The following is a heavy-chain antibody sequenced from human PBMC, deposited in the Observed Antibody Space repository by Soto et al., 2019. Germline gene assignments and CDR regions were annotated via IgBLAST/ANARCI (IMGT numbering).Heavy chain of an antibody. CDR3: ARVDGVDYDFWSGAKLGAFDI. D-gene: IGHD3-3*01. CDR1: GYALTIYA. V-gene: IGHV1-3*01. CDR2: INAGNGNT. J-gene: IGHJ3*02. Sequence: SVKVSCKGSGYALTIYAVGWVRQAHGQRLEWMGWINAGNGNTKYSQKFQGRVTITRDTSASTAYMELSSLRSEDTAVYYCARVDGVDYDFWSGAKLGAFDIWGQGTMVTVSS.